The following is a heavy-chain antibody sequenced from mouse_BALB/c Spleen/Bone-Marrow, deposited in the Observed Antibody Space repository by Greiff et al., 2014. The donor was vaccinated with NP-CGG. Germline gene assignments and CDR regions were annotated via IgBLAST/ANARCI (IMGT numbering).Heavy chain of an antibody. CDR3: TTGTRFAY. V-gene: IGHV1-69*02. CDR2: IYPSDSYT. D-gene: IGHD4-1*01. CDR1: GYTFTSYW. Sequence: VQLQQSGAELVRPGASVKLSCKASGYTFTSYWINWVKQRPGQGLEWIGNIYPSDSYTNYNQKFKDKATLTVDKSSSTAYMQLSSPTSEVSAVYYCTTGTRFAYWGQGTLVTVSA. J-gene: IGHJ3*01.